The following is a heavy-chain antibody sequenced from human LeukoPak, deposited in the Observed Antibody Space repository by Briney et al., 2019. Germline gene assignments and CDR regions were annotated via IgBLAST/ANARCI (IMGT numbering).Heavy chain of an antibody. CDR1: GFTFSSYG. V-gene: IGHV3-30*02. CDR2: IRYDGSNK. CDR3: AKENRDYYFDY. J-gene: IGHJ4*02. Sequence: GGSLRLSCAASGFTFSSYGMHWVRQAPGKGLEWVAFIRYDGSNKYYADSVKGRFTISRDNSKSTLSLQMNSPRAEDTALYYCAKENRDYYFDYWGQGTLVTVSS. D-gene: IGHD1-14*01.